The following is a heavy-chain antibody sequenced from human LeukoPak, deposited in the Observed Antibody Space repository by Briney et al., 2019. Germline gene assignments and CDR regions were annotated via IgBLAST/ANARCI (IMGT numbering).Heavy chain of an antibody. D-gene: IGHD3-22*01. J-gene: IGHJ4*02. CDR3: ARPYDSSGYPDFGY. V-gene: IGHV3-48*01. CDR1: GFTFSLYN. CDR2: ISSSSRAI. Sequence: PGGSLRLSCTASGFTFSLYNMNWVRQAPGKGLEWLSYISSSSRAIYYADSVKGRFTISRDNSKNTLYLQMNSLRAEDTAVYYCARPYDSSGYPDFGYWGQGTLVTVSS.